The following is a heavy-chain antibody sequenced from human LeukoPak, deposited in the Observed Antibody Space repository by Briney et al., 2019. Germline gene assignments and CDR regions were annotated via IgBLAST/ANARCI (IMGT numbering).Heavy chain of an antibody. V-gene: IGHV5-51*01. CDR1: GYNFTNYW. D-gene: IGHD4-17*01. Sequence: GESLKISCKGSGYNFTNYWIGWVRQMPGKGLEWMGIIYPGDSDTRYSPSFQGQVTISADKSISTAYLQWSSLKASDTAMYYCARGDYGDYGGNWFDPWGQGTLVTVSS. CDR2: IYPGDSDT. CDR3: ARGDYGDYGGNWFDP. J-gene: IGHJ5*02.